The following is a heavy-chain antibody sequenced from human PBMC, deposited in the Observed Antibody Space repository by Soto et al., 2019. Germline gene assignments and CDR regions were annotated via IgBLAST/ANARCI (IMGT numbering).Heavy chain of an antibody. CDR3: VRSKGGYSYGTPFDY. V-gene: IGHV3-9*02. J-gene: IGHJ4*02. CDR1: GFTSDDYT. D-gene: IGHD5-18*01. Sequence: PGGSLRLSCAASGFTSDDYTMHWVRQAPGKGLEWVSSISWNSGNIGYADSVKGRFTTSRDNAKNSLYLQMNSLRPEDTALYYCVRSKGGYSYGTPFDYWGQGTLVTVSS. CDR2: ISWNSGNI.